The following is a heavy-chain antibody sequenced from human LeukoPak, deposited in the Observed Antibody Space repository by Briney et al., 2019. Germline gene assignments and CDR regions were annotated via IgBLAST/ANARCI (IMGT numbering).Heavy chain of an antibody. J-gene: IGHJ4*02. V-gene: IGHV3-33*01. CDR1: GFTFSSNG. CDR2: IWYDGSKT. D-gene: IGHD3-10*01. CDR3: ARLMGSYLDY. Sequence: PGGSLRLSRAASGFTFSSNGMHWVRQAPGKGLEWVALIWYDGSKTYYADSVKGRFTISRDNSKNTLSLQMNSLRAEDTAVYYCARLMGSYLDYWGQGTLVTVSS.